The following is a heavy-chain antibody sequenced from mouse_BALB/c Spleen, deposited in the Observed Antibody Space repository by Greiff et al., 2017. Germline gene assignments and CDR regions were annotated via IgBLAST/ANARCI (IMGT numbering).Heavy chain of an antibody. CDR2: IYPGSGST. J-gene: IGHJ2*01. CDR1: GYTFTSYW. D-gene: IGHD1-1*01. V-gene: IGHV1S22*01. CDR3: TTTVVAYYFDY. Sequence: LKQPGSELVRPGASVKLSCKASGYTFTSYWMHWVKQRPGQGLEWIGNIYPGSGSTNYDEKFKSKATLTVDTSSSTAYMQLSSLTSEDSAVYYCTTTVVAYYFDYWGQGTTLTVSS.